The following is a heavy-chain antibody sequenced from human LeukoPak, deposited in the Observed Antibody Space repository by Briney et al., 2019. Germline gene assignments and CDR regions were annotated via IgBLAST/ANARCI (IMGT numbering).Heavy chain of an antibody. V-gene: IGHV4-39*01. Sequence: SETLSLTCTVSGVSISSSSYYWGWIRQPPGKGLEWIGSIYYSGSTYYNPSLKSRVTISVDTSKNQFSLKLSSVTAADTAVYYCARLAVGYYYMDVWSKGTTVTVSS. CDR1: GVSISSSSYY. J-gene: IGHJ6*03. CDR2: IYYSGST. CDR3: ARLAVGYYYMDV.